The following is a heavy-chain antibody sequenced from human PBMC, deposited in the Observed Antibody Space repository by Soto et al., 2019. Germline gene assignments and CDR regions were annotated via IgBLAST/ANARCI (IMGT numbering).Heavy chain of an antibody. CDR1: GFTFDDDA. Sequence: PGGSLRLSCTTSGFTFDDDAMSWVRQAPGKGLEWVGFIRSRTYGGTTEYAASVKGRFTISRDDSKSIAYRQMNSLKTADTAVYYCTRTLRGGYDSHFVSWGQGTLVTVSS. D-gene: IGHD5-12*01. CDR3: TRTLRGGYDSHFVS. J-gene: IGHJ4*02. V-gene: IGHV3-49*04. CDR2: IRSRTYGGTT.